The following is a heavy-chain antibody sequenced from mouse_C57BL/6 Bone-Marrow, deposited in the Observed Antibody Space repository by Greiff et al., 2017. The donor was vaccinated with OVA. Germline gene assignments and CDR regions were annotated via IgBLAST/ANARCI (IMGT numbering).Heavy chain of an antibody. Sequence: EVQLVESGGGLVKPGGSLKLSCAASGFTFSSYTMSWVRQTPEKRLEWVATISGGGGNTYYPDSVKGRFTISRDNAKNTLYLQMSSLRSEDTALYYCARRGWLLKENYFDYWGQGTTLTVSS. CDR3: ARRGWLLKENYFDY. CDR1: GFTFSSYT. J-gene: IGHJ2*01. D-gene: IGHD2-3*01. CDR2: ISGGGGNT. V-gene: IGHV5-9*01.